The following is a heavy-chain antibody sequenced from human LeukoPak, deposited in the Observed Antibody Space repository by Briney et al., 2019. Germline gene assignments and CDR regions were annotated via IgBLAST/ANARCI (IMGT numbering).Heavy chain of an antibody. Sequence: SVKVSCKASGGTFSSYAISWVRQAPGQGLEWMGRIIPIFGTANYAQKFQGRVTITADKSTSTAYMELSSLRSEDTAVYYCARDPRFEVVTASGGWFDPWCQGTLVTVSS. CDR1: GGTFSSYA. D-gene: IGHD2-21*02. CDR2: IIPIFGTA. J-gene: IGHJ5*02. V-gene: IGHV1-69*06. CDR3: ARDPRFEVVTASGGWFDP.